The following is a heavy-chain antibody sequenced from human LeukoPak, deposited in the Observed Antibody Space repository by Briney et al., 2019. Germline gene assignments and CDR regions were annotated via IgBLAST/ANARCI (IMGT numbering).Heavy chain of an antibody. CDR2: INHSGST. D-gene: IGHD2-15*01. J-gene: IGHJ6*03. V-gene: IGHV4-34*01. Sequence: SETLSLTCAVYGGSFSGYYWSWIRQPPGKGLEWIGEINHSGSTNYNPSLKSRVTISVDTSKNQFSLKLSSVTAADTAVYYCARGTLVVVVAATAYYYYYMDVWGKGTTVTVSS. CDR1: GGSFSGYY. CDR3: ARGTLVVVVAATAYYYYYMDV.